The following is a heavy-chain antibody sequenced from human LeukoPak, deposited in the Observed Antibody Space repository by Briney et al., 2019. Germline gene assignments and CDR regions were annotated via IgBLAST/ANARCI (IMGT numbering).Heavy chain of an antibody. V-gene: IGHV3-23*01. J-gene: IGHJ4*02. Sequence: GGSLRLSCAASGLIFNTYAMNWVRQAPGRGLEWVSLITTSGDTTYYADSVKGRFTISRDNSKNTVHLQMDSLRAEDTAEYYCARSKGSGSYSFDYWGQGTLVTVSS. D-gene: IGHD3-10*01. CDR2: ITTSGDTT. CDR1: GLIFNTYA. CDR3: ARSKGSGSYSFDY.